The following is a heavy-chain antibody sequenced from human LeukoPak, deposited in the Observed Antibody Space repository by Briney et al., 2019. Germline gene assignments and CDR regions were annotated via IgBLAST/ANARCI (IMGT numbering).Heavy chain of an antibody. D-gene: IGHD6-13*01. CDR1: GASISSSS. CDR2: ISNNGTP. Sequence: SETLSLTCTVSGASISSSSWRWIRHPPGKGLESLGFISNNGTPKYKSSFEGRVPMSLDTSKSQFSLTLSFVTAADTAVYYCARRICAGTCLHLLYSFMYVWGKGTTVIVS. V-gene: IGHV4-59*08. CDR3: ARRICAGTCLHLLYSFMYV. J-gene: IGHJ6*03.